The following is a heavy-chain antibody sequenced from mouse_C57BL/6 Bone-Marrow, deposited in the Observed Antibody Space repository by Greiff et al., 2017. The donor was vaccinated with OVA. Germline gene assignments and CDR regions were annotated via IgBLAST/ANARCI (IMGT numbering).Heavy chain of an antibody. CDR1: GYTFTSYW. CDR2: IHPNSGST. CDR3: ARLGIYYYAMDY. D-gene: IGHD4-1*01. J-gene: IGHJ4*01. Sequence: QVQLQQPGAELVKPGASVKLSCKASGYTFTSYWMHWVKQRPGQGLEWIGMIHPNSGSTNYNEKFKSKATLTVDKSSSTAYMQPSSLTSEDSAVYYCARLGIYYYAMDYWGQGTSVTVSS. V-gene: IGHV1-64*01.